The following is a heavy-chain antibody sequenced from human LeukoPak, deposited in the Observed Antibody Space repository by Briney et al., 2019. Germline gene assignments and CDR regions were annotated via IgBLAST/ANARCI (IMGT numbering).Heavy chain of an antibody. V-gene: IGHV4-34*01. Sequence: PSETLSLTCAVYGGSFSGYYWSWIRQPPGKGLEWIGEINHSGSTNYNPSLKSRVTISVDTSKNQFSLKLSSVTAADTAVYYCARDRLKLPGTYYEGLDTGDYWGQGTLVTVSS. CDR3: ARDRLKLPGTYYEGLDTGDY. CDR2: INHSGST. D-gene: IGHD5-18*01. J-gene: IGHJ4*02. CDR1: GGSFSGYY.